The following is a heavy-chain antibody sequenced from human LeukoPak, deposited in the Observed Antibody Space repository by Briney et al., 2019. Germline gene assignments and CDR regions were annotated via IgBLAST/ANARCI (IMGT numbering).Heavy chain of an antibody. Sequence: ASVKGSCKVSGYTLTELSMHWVRQAPGKGLEWMGGFDPEDGETIYAQEFQGRVTMTEDTSTDTAYMELSSLRSEDTALYYCARDLGGSWYRYFDYWGQGTLVTVSS. V-gene: IGHV1-24*01. D-gene: IGHD6-13*01. CDR1: GYTLTELS. CDR2: FDPEDGET. CDR3: ARDLGGSWYRYFDY. J-gene: IGHJ4*02.